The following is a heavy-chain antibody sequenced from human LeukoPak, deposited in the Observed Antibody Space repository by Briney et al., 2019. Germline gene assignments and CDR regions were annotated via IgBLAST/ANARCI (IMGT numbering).Heavy chain of an antibody. D-gene: IGHD6-19*01. CDR2: INPNSGGT. CDR3: ARDLFGGWSPSRGKFDY. CDR1: GYTFTGYY. Sequence: ASVKVSCKASGYTFTGYYMHWVRQAPGQGLEWMGWINPNSGGTNYAQKFQGRVTMTRDTSISTAYMELGRLRSDDTAVYYCARDLFGGWSPSRGKFDYWGQGTLVTVSS. V-gene: IGHV1-2*02. J-gene: IGHJ4*02.